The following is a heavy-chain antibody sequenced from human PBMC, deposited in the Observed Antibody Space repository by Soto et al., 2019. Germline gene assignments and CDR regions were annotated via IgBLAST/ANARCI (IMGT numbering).Heavy chain of an antibody. V-gene: IGHV4-59*08. Sequence: SETLSLTCTVSGCAISSYYCSWILQPPGKRLEWIGYIYYSGSTNYNPPLKSRVTISVDTSKNQFSLKLSSVTAADTAVYYCARRIGYSSSHFDYWGQGTLVTVSS. CDR3: ARRIGYSSSHFDY. D-gene: IGHD6-13*01. CDR2: IYYSGST. CDR1: GCAISSYY. J-gene: IGHJ4*02.